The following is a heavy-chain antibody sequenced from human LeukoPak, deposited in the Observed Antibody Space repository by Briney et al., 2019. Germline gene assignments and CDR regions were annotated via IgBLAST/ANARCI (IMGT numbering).Heavy chain of an antibody. Sequence: GGSLRLSCAASGFPFSSYSMNWVRQAPGKGLEWVSSISSSSSYIYYADSVKGRFTISRDNAKNSLYLQMNSLRAEDTAVYYCARDSCSGGSCYLRLGAFYYYYYMDVWGKGTTVTVSS. V-gene: IGHV3-21*01. D-gene: IGHD2-15*01. CDR2: ISSSSSYI. J-gene: IGHJ6*03. CDR1: GFPFSSYS. CDR3: ARDSCSGGSCYLRLGAFYYYYYMDV.